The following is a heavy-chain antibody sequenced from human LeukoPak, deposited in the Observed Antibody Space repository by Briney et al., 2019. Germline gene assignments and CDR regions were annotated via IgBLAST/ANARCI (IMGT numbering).Heavy chain of an antibody. D-gene: IGHD4-23*01. V-gene: IGHV3-9*03. CDR3: ANSSATVGSWEFDY. J-gene: IGHJ4*02. Sequence: GRSLRLSCAASGFTFDDYAMHWVRQAPGKGLEWVSGISWNSGSIGYADSVKGRFTISRDNAKNSLYLQMNSLRAEDMALYYLANSSATVGSWEFDYCGQGTLVTGSS. CDR1: GFTFDDYA. CDR2: ISWNSGSI.